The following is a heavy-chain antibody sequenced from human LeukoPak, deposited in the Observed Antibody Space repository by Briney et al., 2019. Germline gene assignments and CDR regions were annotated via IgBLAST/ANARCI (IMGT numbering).Heavy chain of an antibody. J-gene: IGHJ4*02. V-gene: IGHV1-69*13. CDR3: ARGGGVGELLVYFDY. Sequence: SVKVSCKASGGTFSSYAISWVRQAPGQGLEWMGGIIPIFGTANYAQKFQGRVTITADESMSTAYMELSSLRSEDTAVYYCARGGGVGELLVYFDYWGQGTLVTVSS. D-gene: IGHD1-26*01. CDR1: GGTFSSYA. CDR2: IIPIFGTA.